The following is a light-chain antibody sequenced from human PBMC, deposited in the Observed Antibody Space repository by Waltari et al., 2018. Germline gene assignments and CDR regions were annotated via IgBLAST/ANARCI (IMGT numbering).Light chain of an antibody. Sequence: QSALTQPASVSGSPGQSITISCTGTRSDIGTSAYVCWHQQYPGKAPKVIMYEVTNRPAGVSNRLSAAKSGNTASLTCPGLQAEDKSDYDCSSFTTSNTWVFGGGTALTVL. CDR2: EVT. V-gene: IGLV2-14*01. J-gene: IGLJ3*02. CDR3: SSFTTSNTWV. CDR1: RSDIGTSAY.